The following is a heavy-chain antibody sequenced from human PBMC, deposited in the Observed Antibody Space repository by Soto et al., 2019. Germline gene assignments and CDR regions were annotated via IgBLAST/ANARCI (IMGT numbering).Heavy chain of an antibody. V-gene: IGHV1-8*01. CDR2: MNPNSGNT. CDR1: GYTFISYD. J-gene: IGHJ3*02. Sequence: QVQLVQSGAEVKKPGASVKVSCKASGYTFISYDINWVRQATGQGLEWMGWMNPNSGNTGFAQKFQGRVTMTRNTSVTTAYLELSSLKSEDTAVYYCARGGAYSDGYSHDAFDIWGQGTRVTVSS. D-gene: IGHD2-21*01. CDR3: ARGGAYSDGYSHDAFDI.